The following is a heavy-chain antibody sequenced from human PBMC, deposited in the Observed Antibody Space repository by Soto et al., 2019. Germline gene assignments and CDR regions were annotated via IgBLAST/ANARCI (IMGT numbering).Heavy chain of an antibody. J-gene: IGHJ4*02. CDR2: IYYSGST. Sequence: SETLSLTCTVSGGSISSYYWSWIRQPPGKGLEWIGYIYYSGSTNYNPSLKSRVTISVDTSKNQFSLKLSSVTAADTAVYYCARVSLISLFDYWGQGTPVTVSS. V-gene: IGHV4-59*01. CDR3: ARVSLISLFDY. CDR1: GGSISSYY.